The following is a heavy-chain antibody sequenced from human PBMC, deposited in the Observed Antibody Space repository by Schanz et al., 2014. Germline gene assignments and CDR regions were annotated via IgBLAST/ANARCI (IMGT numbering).Heavy chain of an antibody. Sequence: QEQLVQSGAEVKTPGASVKVSCKASGYSIGGYYLHWVRQAPGLGPEWMGRINPNTGGTKYAQKFQGRVTMTTDTSVSTAYMELSRLRSDDTAVYYCARVRSEDYGGMDVGGQGTTVTVSS. CDR3: ARVRSEDYGGMDV. CDR1: GYSIGGYY. CDR2: INPNTGGT. J-gene: IGHJ6*02. V-gene: IGHV1-2*06.